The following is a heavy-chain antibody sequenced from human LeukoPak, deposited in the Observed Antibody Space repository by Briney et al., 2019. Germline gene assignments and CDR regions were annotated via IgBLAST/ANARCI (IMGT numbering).Heavy chain of an antibody. V-gene: IGHV3-21*01. CDR2: ISSSSTYI. Sequence: GGSLRLSCASSGFTFSSYSMNWVREAPGKGLEWVSSISSSSTYIYYADSVKGRFTISRDNAKNSLYLQMDSLRAEDTAVCYCARDVGTPYDFYHWGQGTLVTVSS. CDR1: GFTFSSYS. J-gene: IGHJ4*02. CDR3: ARDVGTPYDFYH. D-gene: IGHD3-3*01.